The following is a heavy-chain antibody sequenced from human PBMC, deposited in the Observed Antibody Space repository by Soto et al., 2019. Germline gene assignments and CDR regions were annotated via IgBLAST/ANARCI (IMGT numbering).Heavy chain of an antibody. J-gene: IGHJ6*02. CDR2: ISSSSSYI. CDR1: GFIFSSYS. V-gene: IGHV3-21*01. D-gene: IGHD4-17*01. Sequence: GGSLRLSCAASGFIFSSYSMNWVRQAPGKGLEWVSSISSSSSYIYYADSVKGRFTISRDNAKNSLYLQMNSLRAEDTAVYYCARVSPVTLGVMHVWGQGTTVTVSS. CDR3: ARVSPVTLGVMHV.